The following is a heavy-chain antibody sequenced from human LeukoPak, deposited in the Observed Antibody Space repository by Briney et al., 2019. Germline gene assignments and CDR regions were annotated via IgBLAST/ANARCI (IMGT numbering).Heavy chain of an antibody. CDR3: ARSAAQCSNGVCFTEYYMDV. D-gene: IGHD2-8*01. J-gene: IGHJ6*03. CDR1: GYTFNAYY. V-gene: IGHV1-2*02. Sequence: VASMKVSCKASGYTFNAYYMHWVRQAPGQGLEWMGRINPNGGDTNYAQKFGGRVTMTTDTTISTAYMELSNLRSDDTAVYFCARSAAQCSNGVCFTEYYMDVWGKGATVAVSS. CDR2: INPNGGDT.